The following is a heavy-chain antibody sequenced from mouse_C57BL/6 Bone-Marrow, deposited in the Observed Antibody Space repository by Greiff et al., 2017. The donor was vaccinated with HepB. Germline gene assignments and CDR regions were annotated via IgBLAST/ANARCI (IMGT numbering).Heavy chain of an antibody. V-gene: IGHV1-81*01. CDR1: GYTFTSYG. CDR2: IYPRSGNT. CDR3: ALYDYDY. Sequence: QVQLQQSGAELARPGASVKLSCKASGYTFTSYGISWVKQRTGQGLEWIGEIYPRSGNTYYNEKFKGKATLTADKSSSTAYMELRSLTSEDSAVYFCALYDYDYWGQGTLVTVSA. J-gene: IGHJ3*01. D-gene: IGHD2-4*01.